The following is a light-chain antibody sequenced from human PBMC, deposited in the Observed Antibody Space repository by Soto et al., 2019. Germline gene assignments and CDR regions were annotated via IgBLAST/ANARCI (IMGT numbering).Light chain of an antibody. CDR3: AAWDDSLNSVV. Sequence: QLVLTQPPSASGTPGQRVTISCSGSSSNIGSNSVYWYQQLPGTAPKLLIYNNNQRPSGVPDRFSGSKSGTSASLAISGLQSEDEADYSCAAWDDSLNSVVFGGGTKLTVL. CDR2: NNN. J-gene: IGLJ2*01. V-gene: IGLV1-44*01. CDR1: SSNIGSNS.